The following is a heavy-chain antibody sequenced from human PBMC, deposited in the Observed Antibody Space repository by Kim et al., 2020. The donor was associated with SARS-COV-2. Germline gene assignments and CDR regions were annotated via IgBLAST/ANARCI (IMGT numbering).Heavy chain of an antibody. Sequence: GGSLRLSCAASGFTFSSYGMNWVRQAPGKGLEWVSAISGSGGSTYYADSVKGRFTISRDNSKNTLFLQMISLRAEDTAVYYCAKRGVPAALYYFYGMDVWGQGTTVSLSS. CDR1: GFTFSSYG. D-gene: IGHD2-2*01. CDR3: AKRGVPAALYYFYGMDV. V-gene: IGHV3-23*01. CDR2: ISGSGGST. J-gene: IGHJ6*02.